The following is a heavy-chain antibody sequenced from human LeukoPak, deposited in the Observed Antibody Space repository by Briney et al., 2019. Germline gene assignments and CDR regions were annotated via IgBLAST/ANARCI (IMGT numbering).Heavy chain of an antibody. Sequence: ASVKVSCKASGYTFTSYGISWVRQAPGQGLEWMGWISAYNGNTNYAQKLQGRVTMTTDTSTSTAYMELRSLGSDDTAVYYCARFHTTDYDSSGYYAEYFQHWGQGTLVTVSS. CDR3: ARFHTTDYDSSGYYAEYFQH. J-gene: IGHJ1*01. V-gene: IGHV1-18*01. CDR2: ISAYNGNT. D-gene: IGHD3-22*01. CDR1: GYTFTSYG.